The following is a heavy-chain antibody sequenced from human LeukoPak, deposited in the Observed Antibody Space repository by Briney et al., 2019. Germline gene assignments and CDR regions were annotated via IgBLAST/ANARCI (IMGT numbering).Heavy chain of an antibody. J-gene: IGHJ5*02. CDR1: GFTVSSNY. V-gene: IGHV3-53*01. CDR3: ARVAGWHWFDP. D-gene: IGHD6-19*01. CDR2: IRPSGDNT. Sequence: GGSLRLSCAASGFTVSSNYMTWVRQAPGRGLEWVPSIRPSGDNTYYGDSVKGRFTISRDNSKNTVYLQMNNMRVDDTAVYYCARVAGWHWFDPWGQGTLVTVSS.